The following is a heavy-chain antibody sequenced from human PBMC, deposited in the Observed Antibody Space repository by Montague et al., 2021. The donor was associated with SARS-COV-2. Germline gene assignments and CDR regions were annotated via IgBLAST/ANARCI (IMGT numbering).Heavy chain of an antibody. CDR1: GSISGYY. V-gene: IGHV4-4*07. J-gene: IGHJ4*02. CDR3: ARQYIGYNRRFDY. CDR2: ISSSGGI. Sequence: SETLSLTCTVSGSISGYYWNWIRQSASKGLEWIGRISSSGGIDYXASLKIRVTMSLDTSKIQLSLKLSSVTAADTAVYYCARQYIGYNRRFDYWGQGALVTVSP. D-gene: IGHD5-12*01.